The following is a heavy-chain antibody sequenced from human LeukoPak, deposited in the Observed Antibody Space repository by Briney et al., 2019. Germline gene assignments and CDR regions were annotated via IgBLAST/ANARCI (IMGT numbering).Heavy chain of an antibody. CDR1: GASMSNYY. J-gene: IGHJ6*03. CDR3: ARGQLWLSYYYMDV. V-gene: IGHV4-39*07. Sequence: PSETLSLTCNVSGASMSNYYWVWIRQPPGKGLEWIGSIYHSGTTYSGSTYYNPSLKSRVTISVDTSKNQFSLKLSSVTAADTAVYYCARGQLWLSYYYMDVWGKGTTVTISS. D-gene: IGHD5-18*01. CDR2: IYHSGTTYSGST.